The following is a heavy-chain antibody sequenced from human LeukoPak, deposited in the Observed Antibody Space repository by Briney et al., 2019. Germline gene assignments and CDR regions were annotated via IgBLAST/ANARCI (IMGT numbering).Heavy chain of an antibody. CDR1: GFIFSKAW. CDR2: IKSKTDGGTT. J-gene: IGHJ4*02. CDR3: TTDQYDILTGYYMGYFDY. V-gene: IGHV3-15*01. D-gene: IGHD3-9*01. Sequence: GGSLILSCAASGFIFSKAWMSWARQAPGKGLEWVGRIKSKTDGGTTDYAAPVKGRFTISRDDSKNTLYLQMNSLKTEDTAVYYCTTDQYDILTGYYMGYFDYWGQGTLVTVSS.